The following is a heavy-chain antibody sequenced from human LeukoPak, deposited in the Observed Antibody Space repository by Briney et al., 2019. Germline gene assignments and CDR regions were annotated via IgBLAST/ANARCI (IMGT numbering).Heavy chain of an antibody. CDR1: GGSINNGDYI. Sequence: SETLSLTCAVSGGSINNGDYIWTWIRQPPGKGLEWIGPFHHGGSPSYNPSLQSRVTISADTSKNQFSLNLRSVTDADTAVYYCARGLNTDKIDYWGQGTLVTVSS. CDR2: FHHGGSP. CDR3: ARGLNTDKIDY. D-gene: IGHD4-17*01. J-gene: IGHJ4*02. V-gene: IGHV4-30-4*01.